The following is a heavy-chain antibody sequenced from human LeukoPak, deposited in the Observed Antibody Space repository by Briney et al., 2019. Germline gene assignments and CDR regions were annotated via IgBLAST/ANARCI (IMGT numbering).Heavy chain of an antibody. J-gene: IGHJ3*02. V-gene: IGHV1-3*01. CDR1: GYTFTSYA. Sequence: ASVKVSCKASGYTFTSYAMHWVRQAPGQRLEWMGWINAGNGNTKYSQKFQGRVTITGDTSASTAYMELSSLRSEDTAVYYCARAFGVVIMGAFDIWGQGTMVTVSS. CDR3: ARAFGVVIMGAFDI. D-gene: IGHD3-3*01. CDR2: INAGNGNT.